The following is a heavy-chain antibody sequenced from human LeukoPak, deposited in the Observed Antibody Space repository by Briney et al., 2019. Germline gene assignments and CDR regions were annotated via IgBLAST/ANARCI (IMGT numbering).Heavy chain of an antibody. CDR1: GYTFTSYG. D-gene: IGHD1-7*01. Sequence: ASVKVSCKASGYTFTSYGISWVRQAPGQGLEWMGWISAYNGNTNYAQKLQGGVTMTTDTSTSTAYMELRSLRSDDPAVYYCARVPVGHNWNYVRESKWFDPWGQGTLVTVSS. J-gene: IGHJ5*02. V-gene: IGHV1-18*01. CDR2: ISAYNGNT. CDR3: ARVPVGHNWNYVRESKWFDP.